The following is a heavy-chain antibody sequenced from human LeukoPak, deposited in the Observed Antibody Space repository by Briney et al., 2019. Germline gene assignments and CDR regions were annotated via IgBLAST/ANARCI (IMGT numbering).Heavy chain of an antibody. CDR1: GGSFSGYY. J-gene: IGHJ4*02. V-gene: IGHV4-34*01. CDR2: INHSGST. Sequence: SETLSLTCAVYGGSFSGYYWSWIRQPPGKGLELMGEINHSGSTNYNPSLKSRVTISVDTSKNQFSLNLRSVTAADTAVYYCARKGGVGYCSSTSCYRSRHFDYWGKGTLVSVSS. CDR3: ARKGGVGYCSSTSCYRSRHFDY. D-gene: IGHD2-2*02.